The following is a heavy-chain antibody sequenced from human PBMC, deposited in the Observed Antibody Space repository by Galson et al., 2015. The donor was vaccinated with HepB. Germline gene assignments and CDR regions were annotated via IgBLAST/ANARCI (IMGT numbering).Heavy chain of an antibody. V-gene: IGHV3-15*07. D-gene: IGHD3-10*01. J-gene: IGHJ6*02. Sequence: LRLSCAASGFTFSNAWMNWVRQAPGKGLEWVGRIKSKTDGGTTDYAAPVKGRFTISRDDSKNTLYLQMNSLKTEDTAVYYCTTGKEGQSSSAPLWFGELLYSYYYGMDVWGQGTTVTVSS. CDR1: GFTFSNAW. CDR3: TTGKEGQSSSAPLWFGELLYSYYYGMDV. CDR2: IKSKTDGGTT.